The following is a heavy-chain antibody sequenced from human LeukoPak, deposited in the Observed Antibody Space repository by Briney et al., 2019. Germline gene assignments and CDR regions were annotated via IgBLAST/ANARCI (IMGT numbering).Heavy chain of an antibody. D-gene: IGHD6-19*01. Sequence: GGSLRLSCAASGFTLSSYAMSWVRQAPGKGLEWVSAISGSGGSTYYADSVKGRFTISRDNSKNTLYLQMNSLRAEDTAVYYCAKIKAVAGTVYGMDVWGQGTTVTVSS. J-gene: IGHJ6*02. CDR2: ISGSGGST. CDR3: AKIKAVAGTVYGMDV. CDR1: GFTLSSYA. V-gene: IGHV3-23*01.